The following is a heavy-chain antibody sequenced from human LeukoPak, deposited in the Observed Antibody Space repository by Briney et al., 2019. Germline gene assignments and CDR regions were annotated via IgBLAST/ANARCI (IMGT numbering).Heavy chain of an antibody. Sequence: PSETLSLTCTVSGGSISSSSYYWGWIRQPPGKGLEWIGSIYYNGNTYYNPSLKSRVTISVDTSKNQFSLKLSSVTAADTAVCYCARGGGNSGYVDYWGQGTLVTVSS. J-gene: IGHJ4*02. D-gene: IGHD3-22*01. CDR3: ARGGGNSGYVDY. V-gene: IGHV4-39*07. CDR1: GGSISSSSYY. CDR2: IYYNGNT.